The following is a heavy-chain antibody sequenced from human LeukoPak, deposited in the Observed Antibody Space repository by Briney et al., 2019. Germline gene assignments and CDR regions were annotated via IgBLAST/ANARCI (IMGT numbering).Heavy chain of an antibody. D-gene: IGHD2-8*02. CDR1: GGSISSYY. J-gene: IGHJ5*02. Sequence: SETLSLTCTVSGGSISSYYGSWIRQPAGKGLEWIGRIYTSGSTNYNPSLKSRVTMSVDTSKNQFSLKLSSVTAADTAVYYCARVLKPGNWFDPWGQGTLVTVSS. CDR2: IYTSGST. V-gene: IGHV4-4*07. CDR3: ARVLKPGNWFDP.